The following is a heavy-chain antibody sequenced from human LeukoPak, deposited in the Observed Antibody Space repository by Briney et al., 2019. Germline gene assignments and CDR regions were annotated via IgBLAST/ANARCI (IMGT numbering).Heavy chain of an antibody. CDR2: IYHSGST. V-gene: IGHV4-30-2*01. D-gene: IGHD6-6*01. CDR1: GGSISSGGYS. J-gene: IGHJ3*02. Sequence: SSQTLSLTCAVSGGSISSGGYSWSWIRQPPGKGLEWIGYIYHSGSTYYNPSLKSRVTISVDRSKNQFSLKLSSVTAADTAVYYCVRTSIAARRANAFDIWGQGTMVTVSS. CDR3: VRTSIAARRANAFDI.